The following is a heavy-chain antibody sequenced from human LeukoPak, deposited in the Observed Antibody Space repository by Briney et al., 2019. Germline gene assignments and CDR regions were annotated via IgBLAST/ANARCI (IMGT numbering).Heavy chain of an antibody. CDR1: GFTVSSNY. J-gene: IGHJ4*02. Sequence: GGSLRLSCAASGFTVSSNYMSWVRQAPGKGLEWVSVIYSGGSTYYADSVKGRFTISRDNSKNTLYLQMNSLRAEDTAVYYCARAITMVRGVSSLRGDYFDYWGQGTLVTVSS. CDR3: ARAITMVRGVSSLRGDYFDY. D-gene: IGHD3-10*01. V-gene: IGHV3-53*05. CDR2: IYSGGST.